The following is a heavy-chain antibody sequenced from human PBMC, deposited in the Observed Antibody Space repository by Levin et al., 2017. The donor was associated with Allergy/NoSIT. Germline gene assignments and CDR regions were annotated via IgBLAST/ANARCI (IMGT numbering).Heavy chain of an antibody. V-gene: IGHV3-9*01. Sequence: GGSLRLSCVVSGFAFEDFAMHWVRQAPGKGLEWVSGVSWNSGTIAYADSVKGRFTISRDNAKRSLYLQMDSLRTEDTAFYYCTDGRYYDFWSGYFRYWSQGSLVTVSS. D-gene: IGHD3-3*01. CDR3: TDGRYYDFWSGYFRY. CDR1: GFAFEDFA. CDR2: VSWNSGTI. J-gene: IGHJ4*02.